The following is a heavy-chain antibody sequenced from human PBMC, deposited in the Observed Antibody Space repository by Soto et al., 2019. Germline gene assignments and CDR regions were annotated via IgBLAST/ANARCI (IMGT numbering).Heavy chain of an antibody. Sequence: EVQLVESGGGLVKPGGSLRLSCAASGFTFSSYSMNWVRQAPGKGLEWVSSISSSSSYIYYADSVKGRFTISRDNAKNSLYLQMNRLRAEDTAVYYCARGGYCSSTSCYRLYGMDVWGQGTTVTVSS. CDR1: GFTFSSYS. CDR2: ISSSSSYI. CDR3: ARGGYCSSTSCYRLYGMDV. D-gene: IGHD2-2*01. V-gene: IGHV3-21*01. J-gene: IGHJ6*02.